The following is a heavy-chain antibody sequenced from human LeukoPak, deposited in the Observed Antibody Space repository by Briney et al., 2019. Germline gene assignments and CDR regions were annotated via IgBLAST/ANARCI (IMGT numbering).Heavy chain of an antibody. CDR1: GFTFSDYY. Sequence: GGSLRLSCAASGFTFSDYYMSWIRQAPGKGLEWVSYISNSDTTIYYADSVKGRFTISRDNAKNSLFLQMNSLRVEDTAVYYCARGLPATLLDFWGQGTLVTVSS. CDR3: ARGLPATLLDF. D-gene: IGHD2-2*01. J-gene: IGHJ4*02. V-gene: IGHV3-11*01. CDR2: ISNSDTTI.